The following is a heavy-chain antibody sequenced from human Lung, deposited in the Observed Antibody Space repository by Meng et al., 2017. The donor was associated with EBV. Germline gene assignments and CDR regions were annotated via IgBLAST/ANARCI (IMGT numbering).Heavy chain of an antibody. CDR1: GYSFTTYA. J-gene: IGHJ4*02. Sequence: QVQLVQSGAWVKKPGASVKVSCKASGYSFTTYAMHWVRQAPGQRLEWMGWINAGNGNTKYSEKFQSRVTITRDTAASTAYMELSSLRSEDTAVYYCARTGCSSSSCYDYWGQGTLVTVSS. CDR2: INAGNGNT. D-gene: IGHD2-2*01. CDR3: ARTGCSSSSCYDY. V-gene: IGHV1-3*01.